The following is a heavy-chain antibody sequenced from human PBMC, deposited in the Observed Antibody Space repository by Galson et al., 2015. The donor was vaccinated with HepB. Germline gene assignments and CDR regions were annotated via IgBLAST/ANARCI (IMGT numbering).Heavy chain of an antibody. CDR1: GFTFSSYG. J-gene: IGHJ3*02. V-gene: IGHV3-30*18. D-gene: IGHD3-3*01. CDR3: AKGDLYYDFWSGRVSWGPGDAFDI. CDR2: ISYDGSNK. Sequence: SLRLSCAASGFTFSSYGMRWVRQAPGKGLEWVAVISYDGSNKYYADSVKGRFTISRDNSKNTLYLQMNSLRAEDTAVYYCAKGDLYYDFWSGRVSWGPGDAFDIWGQGTMVTVSS.